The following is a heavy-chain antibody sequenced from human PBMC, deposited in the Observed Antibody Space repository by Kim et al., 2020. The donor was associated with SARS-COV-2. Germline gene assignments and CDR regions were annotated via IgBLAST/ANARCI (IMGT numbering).Heavy chain of an antibody. CDR1: GFTVSSNS. D-gene: IGHD4-17*01. J-gene: IGHJ4*02. CDR2: IYYGGIT. CDR3: ARGYGDSPRYYFDL. V-gene: IGHV3-66*01. Sequence: GGSRRLSCAASGFTVSSNSMSWVRQAPEKGLEWVSIIYYGGITFYADSVKGRFAISRDTSKNTLFLQMNSLRAEDTAMYYCARGYGDSPRYYFDLWGQGTLVTVSS.